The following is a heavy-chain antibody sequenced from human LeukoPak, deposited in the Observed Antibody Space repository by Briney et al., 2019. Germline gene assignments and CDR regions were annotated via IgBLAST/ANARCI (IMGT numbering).Heavy chain of an antibody. CDR3: ARDRMGTVMVPIDY. Sequence: PSETLSLTCTVSGGSISSSTYYWGWVRQPPGKGLEWIATIYYSGSTYYNPSLKSRVTISVDTSKNQFSLKLRSVTAADTAVYYCARDRMGTVMVPIDYWGQGTLVTVSS. CDR1: GGSISSSTYY. D-gene: IGHD5-18*01. J-gene: IGHJ4*02. V-gene: IGHV4-39*07. CDR2: IYYSGST.